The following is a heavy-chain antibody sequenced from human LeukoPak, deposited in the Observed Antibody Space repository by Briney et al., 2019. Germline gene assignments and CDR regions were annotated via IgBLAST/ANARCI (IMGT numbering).Heavy chain of an antibody. CDR2: ISSSSSTI. Sequence: QAGGSLRLSCAASGFTFSSYSMNWVRQAPGKGLEWVSYISSSSSTIYYADSVKGRFTISRDNAKNSLYLQMNSLRAEDTAVYYCARGKVAVAATDDAFEIWGQGTIVTVSS. V-gene: IGHV3-48*01. CDR1: GFTFSSYS. D-gene: IGHD6-19*01. J-gene: IGHJ3*02. CDR3: ARGKVAVAATDDAFEI.